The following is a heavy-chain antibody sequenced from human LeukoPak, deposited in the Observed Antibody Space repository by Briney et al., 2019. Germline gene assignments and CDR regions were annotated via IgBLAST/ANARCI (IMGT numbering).Heavy chain of an antibody. Sequence: GESLKISCKGSGYNFTSYWIGWVRQMPGKGLEWMGIIYPGDSDTRYSPSFQGQVTISADKSISTAYLQWSSLKASDTAMYYCASRTGPYYYYMDVWGKGTTVTISS. V-gene: IGHV5-51*01. D-gene: IGHD1-1*01. CDR2: IYPGDSDT. J-gene: IGHJ6*03. CDR1: GYNFTSYW. CDR3: ASRTGPYYYYMDV.